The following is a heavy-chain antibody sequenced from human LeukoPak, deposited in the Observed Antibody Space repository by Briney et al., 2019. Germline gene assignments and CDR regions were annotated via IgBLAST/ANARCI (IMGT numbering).Heavy chain of an antibody. CDR2: MYYSGSST. Sequence: SETLSLTCTVSGGSINSDYWSWVRQPPGKGLEWIGYMYYSGSSTNYSPSLKSRVTISVDRSKNQFSLKLSSVTAADTAVYYCARQGHKLTLVDYYGMDVWGQGTTVTVSS. CDR1: GGSINSDY. D-gene: IGHD1-26*01. J-gene: IGHJ6*02. CDR3: ARQGHKLTLVDYYGMDV. V-gene: IGHV4-59*08.